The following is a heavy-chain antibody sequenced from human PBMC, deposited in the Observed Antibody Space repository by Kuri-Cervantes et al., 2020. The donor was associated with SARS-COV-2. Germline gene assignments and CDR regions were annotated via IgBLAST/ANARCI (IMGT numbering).Heavy chain of an antibody. CDR3: ARERNPYYDFWSGPTHGMDV. CDR2: INSDGSTT. CDR1: GFTFSSYS. J-gene: IGHJ6*02. D-gene: IGHD3-3*01. Sequence: GESLKISCAASGFTFSSYSMHWVRQAPGKGLVWVSRINSDGSTTNYADSVKGRFTISRDNAKNMLYLQMNSLRDEDTAVYYCARERNPYYDFWSGPTHGMDVWGQGTTVTVSS. V-gene: IGHV3-74*01.